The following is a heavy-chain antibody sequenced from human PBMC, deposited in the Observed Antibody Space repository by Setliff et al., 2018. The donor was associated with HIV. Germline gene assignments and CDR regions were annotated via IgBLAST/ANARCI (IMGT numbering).Heavy chain of an antibody. CDR3: AREALVSSYYFDY. CDR1: GASMRGHY. CDR2: IKQDGSEK. V-gene: IGHV3-7*01. Sequence: ETLSLTCTVSGASMRGHYWNWVRQAPGKGLEWVANIKQDGSEKYYVDSVKGRFTISRDNAKNSLYLQMNSLRAEDTAVYYCAREALVSSYYFDYWGQGTLVTVSS. J-gene: IGHJ4*02. D-gene: IGHD6-6*01.